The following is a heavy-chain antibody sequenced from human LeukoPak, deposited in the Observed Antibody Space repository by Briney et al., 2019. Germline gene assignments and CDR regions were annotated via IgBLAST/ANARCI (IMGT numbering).Heavy chain of an antibody. Sequence: GGSLRLSCAASGFTFSSYAMHWVRQAPGKGLEWVSVIYSGGSTYYADSVKGRFTISRDNSKYTLYLQMNSLRAEDTAVYYCLTRSTDYWGQGTLVTVSS. J-gene: IGHJ4*02. D-gene: IGHD3-9*01. V-gene: IGHV3-53*01. CDR1: GFTFSSYA. CDR3: LTRSTDY. CDR2: IYSGGST.